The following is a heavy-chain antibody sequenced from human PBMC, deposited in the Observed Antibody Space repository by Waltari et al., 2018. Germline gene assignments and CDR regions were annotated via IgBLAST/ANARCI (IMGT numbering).Heavy chain of an antibody. D-gene: IGHD2-2*01. CDR1: GASISGHYW. Sequence: VQLQESGQGLVKPSGPLSLTCAVSGASISGHYWWRWVRQSPEKGLEWIGQVHHSGNTHYNPSHQSRVARSLDKPKNQFSLNLNSVTAADTAIYYCAGDRAIGLFFDYWGRGTLVTVSS. V-gene: IGHV4-4*02. J-gene: IGHJ4*02. CDR2: VHHSGNT. CDR3: AGDRAIGLFFDY.